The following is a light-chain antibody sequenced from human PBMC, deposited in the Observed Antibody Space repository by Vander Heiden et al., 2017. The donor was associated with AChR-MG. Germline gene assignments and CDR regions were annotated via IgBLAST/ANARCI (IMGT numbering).Light chain of an antibody. Sequence: EIVLTQSPATLSLFPGERATLSCRASQSVNTFLAWYQHRPGLSPRLLLFDASNRATGIPARFSGSGSGTDFTLTISSLEPEDFAIYYCQQRSNWPRTFGQGTRIEIK. CDR2: DAS. CDR3: QQRSNWPRT. CDR1: QSVNTF. V-gene: IGKV3-11*01. J-gene: IGKJ1*01.